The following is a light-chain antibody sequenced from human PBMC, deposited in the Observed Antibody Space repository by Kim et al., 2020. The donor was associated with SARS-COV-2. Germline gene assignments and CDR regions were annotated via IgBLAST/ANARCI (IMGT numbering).Light chain of an antibody. CDR3: NSRDSSGNSVV. J-gene: IGLJ2*01. CDR2: GKN. Sequence: SSELTQDPAVSVALGQTVRITCQGDSLRSYYASWYQQKPGQAPVLVIYGKNNRPSGIPDRFSGSSSGNTASLTITGAQAADAADYYCNSRDSSGNSVVFG. V-gene: IGLV3-19*01. CDR1: SLRSYY.